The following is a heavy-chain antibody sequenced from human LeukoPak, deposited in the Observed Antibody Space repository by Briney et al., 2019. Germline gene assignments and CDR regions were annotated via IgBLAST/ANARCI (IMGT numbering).Heavy chain of an antibody. CDR1: GFTFSDHY. CDR2: ISPSGSDM. CDR3: TVRTYDSSGYWVSEDWFDP. Sequence: TGGSLRLSCAASGFTFSDHYMTWIRQAPGKGLEWLSYISPSGSDMNNADSVKGRFTISRDNAKRSLYLQMNSLRAEDTAVYYCTVRTYDSSGYWVSEDWFDPWGQGTLVTVSS. J-gene: IGHJ5*02. D-gene: IGHD3-22*01. V-gene: IGHV3-11*01.